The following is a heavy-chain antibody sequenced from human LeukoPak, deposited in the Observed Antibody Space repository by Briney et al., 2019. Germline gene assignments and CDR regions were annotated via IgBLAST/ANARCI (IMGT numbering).Heavy chain of an antibody. J-gene: IGHJ4*02. CDR3: ARFGELSATFDY. CDR2: IYYSGST. CDR1: GGSISSSSYY. Sequence: SETLSLTCTVSGGSISSSSYYGGWIRQPPGKGLEWIGYIYYSGSTYYNPSLKSRVTISVDTSKNQFSLKLSSVTAADTAVYYCARFGELSATFDYWGQGTLVTVSS. D-gene: IGHD3-10*01. V-gene: IGHV4-30-4*08.